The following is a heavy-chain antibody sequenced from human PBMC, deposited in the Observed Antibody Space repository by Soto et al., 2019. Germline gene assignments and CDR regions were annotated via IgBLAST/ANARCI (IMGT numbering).Heavy chain of an antibody. J-gene: IGHJ6*02. Sequence: QVQLVESGGGVVQPGRSLRLSCTASGFSFSSYGMHWVRQAPGKGLEWVAVIAYDGNNKYYAVSVKGRFTISRDKSKNTLYLQMNSLRAEDTAVYYCAKDKSLYYYGMDVWGRGTTVTVSS. CDR3: AKDKSLYYYGMDV. CDR2: IAYDGNNK. CDR1: GFSFSSYG. V-gene: IGHV3-30*18.